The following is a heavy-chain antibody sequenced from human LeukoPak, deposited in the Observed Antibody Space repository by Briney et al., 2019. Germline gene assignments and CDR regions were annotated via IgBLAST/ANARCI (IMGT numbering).Heavy chain of an antibody. CDR1: GYTLTELS. V-gene: IGHV1-24*01. CDR2: FDPEDGET. CDR3: ARDALGYCSSTSCLIPRYYMDV. Sequence: ALVKVSCKVSGYTLTELSMHWVRQAPGKGLEWMGGFDPEDGETIYAQKFQGRVTMTEDTSTDTAYMELSSLRSEDTAVYYCARDALGYCSSTSCLIPRYYMDVWGKGTTVTVSS. J-gene: IGHJ6*03. D-gene: IGHD2-2*01.